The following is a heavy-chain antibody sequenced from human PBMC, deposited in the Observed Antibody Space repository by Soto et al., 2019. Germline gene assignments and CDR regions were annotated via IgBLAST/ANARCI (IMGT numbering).Heavy chain of an antibody. Sequence: EVQLLESGGGLVQPGGSLRLSCVVSGLTFGSYAMSWVRQAPEKGPEWVAILGGNGFTTYYADSVKARFTISGDKSKSTLFLLMTSLRADDTGVYYCAKALSPSLSFFSDMDVWGRGTSVTVSS. D-gene: IGHD2-2*01. V-gene: IGHV3-23*01. CDR1: GLTFGSYA. J-gene: IGHJ6*03. CDR2: LGGNGFTT. CDR3: AKALSPSLSFFSDMDV.